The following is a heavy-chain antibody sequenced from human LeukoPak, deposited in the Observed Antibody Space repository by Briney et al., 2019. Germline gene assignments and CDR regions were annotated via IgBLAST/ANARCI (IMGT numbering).Heavy chain of an antibody. D-gene: IGHD5-18*01. CDR3: ARAGYDYGFFNLDY. V-gene: IGHV4-59*08. CDR1: GGSISGYY. J-gene: IGHJ4*02. CDR2: IYYSGKT. Sequence: PSETLSLTCTVSGGSISGYYWSWLRQPPGKGLEWIGYIYYSGKTNYNPSLKSRVTISVDTSKNQFSLKLSSVTAADTALYYCARAGYDYGFFNLDYWGQGTLVTVSS.